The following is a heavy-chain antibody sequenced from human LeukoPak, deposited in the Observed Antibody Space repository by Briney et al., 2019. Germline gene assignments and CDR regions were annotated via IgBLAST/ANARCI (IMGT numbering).Heavy chain of an antibody. Sequence: ASVKVSCKASGYIFTNYYMHWVRQAPGQGLEWMGTINPSGGSTTYAQKFQGRVTMTRDTSTSTVYMELSSLRAEDTALYYCAKGILSHCGTNCYGAFDIWGQGTMVTVST. CDR3: AKGILSHCGTNCYGAFDI. V-gene: IGHV1-46*01. CDR1: GYIFTNYY. J-gene: IGHJ3*02. D-gene: IGHD2-2*01. CDR2: INPSGGST.